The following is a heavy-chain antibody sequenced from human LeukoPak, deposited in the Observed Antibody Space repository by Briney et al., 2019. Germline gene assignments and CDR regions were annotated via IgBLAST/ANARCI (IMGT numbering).Heavy chain of an antibody. D-gene: IGHD6-19*01. CDR2: IFYSAST. J-gene: IGHJ4*02. V-gene: IGHV4-59*01. CDR1: GGSIDSYY. Sequence: SETLSLTCTVSGGSIDSYYWTWIRQPPGKGLEWIAYIFYSASTNYNPSLRSRTTITVDTSKNQFSLKLRSVTAADMAVYYCARGRTSGGYPHFDSWGQGIQVTVSS. CDR3: ARGRTSGGYPHFDS.